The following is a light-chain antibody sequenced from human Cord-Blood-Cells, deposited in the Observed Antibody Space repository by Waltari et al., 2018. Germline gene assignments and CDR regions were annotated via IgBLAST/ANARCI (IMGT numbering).Light chain of an antibody. Sequence: QSALTQPASVSGSPAQSITISCTGTSSDVGGYNHVSWYQQHPGKAPKLMIYDVSKRPSGVSNRFSGSKSGNTASLTISGLQAEDEADYYCSSYTSSSTWVFGGGTKLTVL. CDR3: SSYTSSSTWV. CDR2: DVS. J-gene: IGLJ3*02. V-gene: IGLV2-14*01. CDR1: SSDVGGYNH.